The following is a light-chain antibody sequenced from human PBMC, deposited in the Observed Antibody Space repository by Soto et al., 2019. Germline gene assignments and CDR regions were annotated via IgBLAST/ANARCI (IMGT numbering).Light chain of an antibody. CDR1: SSNIGAGFD. CDR3: QSYDSSLSGWV. Sequence: QSVLTQPPSVSGAPGQRVTISCDGSSSNIGAGFDVYWHQQLPGTAPKPLIYDNINRPPGVPDRFSGSKSGTSASLAITGLQTEDEADYYCQSYDSSLSGWVFGGGTKVTVL. J-gene: IGLJ3*02. CDR2: DNI. V-gene: IGLV1-40*01.